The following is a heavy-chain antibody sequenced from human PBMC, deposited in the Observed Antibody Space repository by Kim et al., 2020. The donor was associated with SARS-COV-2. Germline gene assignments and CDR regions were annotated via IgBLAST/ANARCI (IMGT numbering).Heavy chain of an antibody. V-gene: IGHV3-53*01. CDR2: IYSGGTT. CDR1: GFIVSDNY. D-gene: IGHD3-10*01. J-gene: IGHJ6*02. CDR3: ARDVGDYNGMNN. Sequence: GGSLRLSCAASGFIVSDNYMTWVRQAPGKGLEWVSVIYSGGTTYYADSVRGRFTISRDNSKNTIYLQMTSLRAEDTAVYYCARDVGDYNGMNNWGQGTTVTISS.